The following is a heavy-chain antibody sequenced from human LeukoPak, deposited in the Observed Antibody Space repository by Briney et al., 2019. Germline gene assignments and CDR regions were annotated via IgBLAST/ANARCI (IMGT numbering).Heavy chain of an antibody. D-gene: IGHD2-15*01. V-gene: IGHV4-4*07. J-gene: IGHJ5*02. CDR3: ARDLVAVYNWFDP. CDR2: IYTSGGT. CDR1: GGSISSYY. Sequence: SETLSLTCTVSGGSISSYYWSWIRQPAGKGLEWIGRIYTSGGTNYNPSLKSRVTMSLDTSKNQFSLKLTSVTAADTAVYYCARDLVAVYNWFDPWGQGTLVTVSS.